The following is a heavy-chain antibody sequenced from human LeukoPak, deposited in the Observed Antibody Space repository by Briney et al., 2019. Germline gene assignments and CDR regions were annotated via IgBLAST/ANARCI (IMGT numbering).Heavy chain of an antibody. CDR2: ISSSGNTI. V-gene: IGHV3-48*03. D-gene: IGHD5-18*01. CDR1: GFTFSDYE. CDR3: GRVALDTSMIHY. J-gene: IGHJ4*02. Sequence: PGGSLRLSCAASGFTFSDYEMNWVRQAPGKGLEWVPYISSSGNTIFYADSVKGRFTISRDDAENSLYLQMNSLRVEDTAVYYCGRVALDTSMIHYWGQGTLVTVSS.